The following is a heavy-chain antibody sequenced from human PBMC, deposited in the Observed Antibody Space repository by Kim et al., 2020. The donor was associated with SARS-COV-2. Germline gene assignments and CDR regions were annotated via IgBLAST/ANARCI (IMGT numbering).Heavy chain of an antibody. V-gene: IGHV3-23*01. CDR1: GFTFSSYA. D-gene: IGHD2-15*01. CDR3: AKDRAVVAADLRHHWSYFDY. CDR2: ISGSGGST. J-gene: IGHJ4*02. Sequence: GGSLRLSCAASGFTFSSYAMSWVRQAPGKGLEWVSAISGSGGSTYYADSVKGRFTISRDNSKNTLYLQMNSLRAEDTAVYYCAKDRAVVAADLRHHWSYFDYLGQGTLVTVSS.